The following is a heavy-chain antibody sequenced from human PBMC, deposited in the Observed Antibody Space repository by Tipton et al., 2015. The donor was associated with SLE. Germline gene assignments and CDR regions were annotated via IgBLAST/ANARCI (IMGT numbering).Heavy chain of an antibody. CDR3: ARDVLNNYYYAMDV. Sequence: GSLRLSCAASGFTFGSYSMNWVRQAPGKGLEWVSYINPGGGNIDYADSVKGRFTISRDNAKNSLYLQMNSLRAEDTAVYYCARDVLNNYYYAMDVWGRGTTVTVSS. CDR2: INPGGGNI. CDR1: GFTFGSYS. V-gene: IGHV3-48*04. J-gene: IGHJ6*02. D-gene: IGHD3-10*02.